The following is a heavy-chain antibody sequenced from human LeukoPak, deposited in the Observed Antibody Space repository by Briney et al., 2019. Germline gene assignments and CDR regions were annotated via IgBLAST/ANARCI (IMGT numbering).Heavy chain of an antibody. CDR1: GGSISSYY. D-gene: IGHD2-21*02. CDR2: IYYSGST. J-gene: IGHJ2*01. V-gene: IGHV4-59*01. CDR3: ARGAYCGGDCYSSSVYDYWYFDL. Sequence: SETLSLTCTVSGGSISSYYWSWIRQPPGKGLEWIGYIYYSGSTNYNPSLKSRVTISVDTSKNQFSLKLSSVTAADTAVYYCARGAYCGGDCYSSSVYDYWYFDLWGRGTLVTVSS.